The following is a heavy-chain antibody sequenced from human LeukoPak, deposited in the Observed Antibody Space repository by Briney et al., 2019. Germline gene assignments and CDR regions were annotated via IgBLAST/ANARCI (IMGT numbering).Heavy chain of an antibody. J-gene: IGHJ6*02. CDR1: GFTFSSYG. Sequence: GGSLRLSCAASGFTFSSYGMHWVRQAPGKGLEWVAVIWYDGSNKYYADSVKGRFTISRDNSKNTLYLQMNSLRAEDTAVYYCARGAFADIVVVPAAIDYYYGMDVWGQGTTVTVSS. CDR2: IWYDGSNK. V-gene: IGHV3-33*01. CDR3: ARGAFADIVVVPAAIDYYYGMDV. D-gene: IGHD2-2*01.